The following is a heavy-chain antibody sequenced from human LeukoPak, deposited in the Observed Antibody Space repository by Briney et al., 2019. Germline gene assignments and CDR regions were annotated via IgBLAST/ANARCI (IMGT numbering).Heavy chain of an antibody. CDR1: GDSISSGGYY. J-gene: IGHJ5*02. Sequence: SETLSLTCTVSGDSISSGGYYWSWIRQHPGKGLEWIGYIYYSGSTNYNPSLKSRVTISVDTSKNQFSLKLSSVTAADTAVYYCARDGGYCSSTSCPTEWFDPWGQGTLVTVSS. D-gene: IGHD2-2*01. V-gene: IGHV4-31*03. CDR2: IYYSGST. CDR3: ARDGGYCSSTSCPTEWFDP.